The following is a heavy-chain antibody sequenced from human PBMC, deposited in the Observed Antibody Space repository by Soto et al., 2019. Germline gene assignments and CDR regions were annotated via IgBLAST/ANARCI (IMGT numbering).Heavy chain of an antibody. D-gene: IGHD5-12*01. J-gene: IGHJ3*02. CDR3: AKDGQYRTDGFDI. V-gene: IGHV3-23*01. CDR1: GFTFSSHG. CDR2: LSRGGGST. Sequence: GGSLRLSCAASGFTFSSHGMSWVRQAPGKGLEWISGLSRGGGSTYYADSVKGRFTISRDNSKNTLDLIMNSLRVEDTALYYCAKDGQYRTDGFDIWGQGTMVNVSS.